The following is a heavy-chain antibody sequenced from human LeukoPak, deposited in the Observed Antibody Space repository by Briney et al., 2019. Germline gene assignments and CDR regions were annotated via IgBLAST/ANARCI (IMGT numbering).Heavy chain of an antibody. CDR1: GYTFTGYY. Sequence: GASVKVSCKASGYTFTGYYMHWVRQAPGQGLEWMGWINPNSGGTNYAQKFQGRVTMTRDTSISTAYMELSRLRSDDTAVYYCARDDVLMVYESRAAAFIYGMDVWGQGTTVTVSS. CDR2: INPNSGGT. D-gene: IGHD2-8*01. V-gene: IGHV1-2*02. CDR3: ARDDVLMVYESRAAAFIYGMDV. J-gene: IGHJ6*02.